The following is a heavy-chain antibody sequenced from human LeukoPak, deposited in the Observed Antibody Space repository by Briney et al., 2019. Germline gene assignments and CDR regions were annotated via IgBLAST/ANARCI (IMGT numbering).Heavy chain of an antibody. CDR2: ISASGGTT. CDR3: ARIAYADEGMDV. J-gene: IGHJ6*03. V-gene: IGHV3-23*01. D-gene: IGHD2-21*01. Sequence: PGGSLRLSCVASGFTFSGYAVSWVRQAPGKGLEWVSAISASGGTTYYADSVKGRFTISRDNSKNTLYLQMNSLRVEETAVYYCARIAYADEGMDVWGKGTTVTVSS. CDR1: GFTFSGYA.